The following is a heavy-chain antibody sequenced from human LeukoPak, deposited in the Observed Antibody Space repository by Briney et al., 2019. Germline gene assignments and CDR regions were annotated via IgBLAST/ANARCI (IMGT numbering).Heavy chain of an antibody. CDR1: GYTLTGYY. D-gene: IGHD3-22*01. J-gene: IGHJ4*02. Sequence: ASVKVSCKASGYTLTGYYMHWVRQAPGQGLEWMGWINPNSGGTNYAQKFQGRVTMTRDTSISTAYMELSRLRSDDTAVYYCARLQPLGPTYYYDSSDPSEGFDYWGQGTLVTVSS. CDR3: ARLQPLGPTYYYDSSDPSEGFDY. V-gene: IGHV1-2*02. CDR2: INPNSGGT.